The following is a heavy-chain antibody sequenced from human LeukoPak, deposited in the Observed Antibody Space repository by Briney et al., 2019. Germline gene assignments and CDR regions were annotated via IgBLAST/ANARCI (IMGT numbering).Heavy chain of an antibody. V-gene: IGHV4-59*01. D-gene: IGHD3-3*01. J-gene: IGHJ4*02. Sequence: PSETLSLTCTVSGVSITSYYWSWIRQPPGKGLEWIGYIYYSGSTNYNPSLKSRVTISVDTSKNQFSLKLSSVTAADTAVYYCARGRGGFGFYGGQGTLVTVSS. CDR3: ARGRGGFGFY. CDR1: GVSITSYY. CDR2: IYYSGST.